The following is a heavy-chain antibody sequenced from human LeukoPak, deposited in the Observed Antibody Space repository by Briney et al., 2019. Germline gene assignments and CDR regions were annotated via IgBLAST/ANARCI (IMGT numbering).Heavy chain of an antibody. CDR2: ISGSGDST. CDR1: GFTLSTYS. Sequence: GSLRLSCAVGGFTLSTYSMNWVRQTPGKGLEWVSSISGSGDSTFYADSVKGRFSISRDNSKNTLYLQVNGLRTEDTAVYYCAKDRLLNCRGDCYIFDYWGQGTVVTVSS. CDR3: AKDRLLNCRGDCYIFDY. V-gene: IGHV3-23*01. J-gene: IGHJ4*02. D-gene: IGHD2-21*02.